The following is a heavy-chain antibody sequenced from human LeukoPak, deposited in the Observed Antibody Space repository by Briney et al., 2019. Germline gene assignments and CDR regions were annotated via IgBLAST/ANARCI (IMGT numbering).Heavy chain of an antibody. V-gene: IGHV3-7*03. D-gene: IGHD3-16*01. CDR1: GFIFVDYT. Sequence: GGSLRLSCAASGFIFVDYTMHWARQTPGKGLEWVASINHNGNVNYYVDSVKGRFTISRDNAKNSLYLQMSNLRAEDTAVYFCARGGGLDVWGQGATVTVSS. CDR3: ARGGGLDV. CDR2: INHNGNVN. J-gene: IGHJ6*02.